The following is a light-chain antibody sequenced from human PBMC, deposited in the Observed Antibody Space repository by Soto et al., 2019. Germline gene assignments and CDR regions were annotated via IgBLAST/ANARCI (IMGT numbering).Light chain of an antibody. Sequence: QSVLTQPPSASGTPGQTVTISCSGSSSNIGSNYVYWYQQLPGTAPKLLIYRNNQRPSGVPDRFSGSKSGTSASLAISGLRSEDEADYYCAAWDDSLSGRVVFGGGTKVTVL. CDR3: AAWDDSLSGRVV. CDR2: RNN. CDR1: SSNIGSNY. V-gene: IGLV1-47*01. J-gene: IGLJ2*01.